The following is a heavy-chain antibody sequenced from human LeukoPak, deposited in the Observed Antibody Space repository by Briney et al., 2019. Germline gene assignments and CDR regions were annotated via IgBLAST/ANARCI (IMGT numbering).Heavy chain of an antibody. CDR1: GGSISSNNW. CDR2: IYHSGSP. Sequence: SGTLSLTCAVSGGSISSNNWWGWVRQPPGKGLEWIGEIYHSGSPNYNPSLKSRVTISVDKSRNHFSLNLSSVTAADTAVYYCARGPGYSGYDPFDYWGQGTLVTVSS. J-gene: IGHJ4*02. D-gene: IGHD5-12*01. V-gene: IGHV4-4*02. CDR3: ARGPGYSGYDPFDY.